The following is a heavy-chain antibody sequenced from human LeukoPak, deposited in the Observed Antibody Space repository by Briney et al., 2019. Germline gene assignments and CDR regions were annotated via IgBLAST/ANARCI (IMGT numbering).Heavy chain of an antibody. Sequence: SETLSLSCAVYGGSFSAYYWSWIRQPPEKGREWIGEINHSGSTNYNPSLKSRVTISVDTSKNQFSLKLSSVTAADTAVYYCAGQSGSTWAYWGQGTLVTVSS. D-gene: IGHD5-12*01. CDR2: INHSGST. CDR3: AGQSGSTWAY. V-gene: IGHV4-34*01. J-gene: IGHJ4*02. CDR1: GGSFSAYY.